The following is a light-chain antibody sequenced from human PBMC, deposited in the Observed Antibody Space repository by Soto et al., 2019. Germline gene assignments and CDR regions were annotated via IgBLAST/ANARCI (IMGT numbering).Light chain of an antibody. CDR2: GAS. CDR3: QQFNSYPLT. V-gene: IGKV1-9*01. CDR1: QGISRY. J-gene: IGKJ4*01. Sequence: IQLTQSPSSLSASVGDRVTITCRASQGISRYLAWYRQKPGEAPKLLIFGASTLHSGVPSRFSGGGSGTDFTLTITSLQPEDFATYYCQQFNSYPLTFGGGTKVDIK.